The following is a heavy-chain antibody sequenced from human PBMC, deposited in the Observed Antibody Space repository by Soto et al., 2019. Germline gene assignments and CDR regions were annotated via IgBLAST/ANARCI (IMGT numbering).Heavy chain of an antibody. CDR2: IYHSGST. CDR3: ARDRGIDYGDYVSYYYGMDV. Sequence: PSETLSLTCTISGVSVTSDRHYWTWIRQHPGEGLQFIGYIYHSGSTNYNPSLKSRVSISVDTSKNQFSLKLSSVTAADTAVYYCARDRGIDYGDYVSYYYGMDVWGQGTTVTVSS. D-gene: IGHD4-17*01. J-gene: IGHJ6*02. V-gene: IGHV4-61*01. CDR1: GVSVTSDRHY.